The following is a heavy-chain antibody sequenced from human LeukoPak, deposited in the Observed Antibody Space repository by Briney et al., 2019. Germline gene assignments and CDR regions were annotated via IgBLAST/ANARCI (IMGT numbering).Heavy chain of an antibody. V-gene: IGHV3-21*01. Sequence: GGSLRLSCAASGFTFSSYSMNWVRQAPGKGLEWVSSISSSSYIYYADSVKGRFTISRDNAKNSLYLQMNSLRAEDTAVYYCARGSHCSGGSCYSRPRTWWFDPWGQGTLVTVSS. CDR3: ARGSHCSGGSCYSRPRTWWFDP. D-gene: IGHD2-15*01. CDR2: ISSSSYI. J-gene: IGHJ5*02. CDR1: GFTFSSYS.